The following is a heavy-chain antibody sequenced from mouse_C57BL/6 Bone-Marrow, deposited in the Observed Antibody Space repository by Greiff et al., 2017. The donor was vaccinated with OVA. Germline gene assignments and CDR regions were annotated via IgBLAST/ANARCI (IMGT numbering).Heavy chain of an antibody. CDR1: GYTFTSYG. CDR2: IYPRSGNT. J-gene: IGHJ3*01. D-gene: IGHD2-1*01. CDR3: ARCRGNLFAY. Sequence: QVQLKQSGAELARPGASVKLSCKASGYTFTSYGISWVKQRTGQGLEWIGEIYPRSGNTYYNEKFKGKATLTADKSSSTAYMELRSLTSEDSAVYFCARCRGNLFAYWGQGTLVTVSA. V-gene: IGHV1-81*01.